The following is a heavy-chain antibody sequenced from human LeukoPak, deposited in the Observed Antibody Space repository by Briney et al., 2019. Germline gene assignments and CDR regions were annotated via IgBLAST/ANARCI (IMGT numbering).Heavy chain of an antibody. Sequence: GGSLRLSCAASGFTFSSYAMSWVRQAPGKGLEWVSAISGSGGSTYYADSVKGRFTISRDNSKNMLYLQMNSLRAEDTAVYYCAKSCSGGSCFDPWGQGTLVTVSS. V-gene: IGHV3-23*01. CDR3: AKSCSGGSCFDP. J-gene: IGHJ5*02. CDR1: GFTFSSYA. D-gene: IGHD2-15*01. CDR2: ISGSGGST.